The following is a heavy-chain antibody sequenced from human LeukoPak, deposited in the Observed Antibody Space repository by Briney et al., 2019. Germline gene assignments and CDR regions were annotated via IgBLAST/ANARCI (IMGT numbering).Heavy chain of an antibody. CDR3: AKQAGTTSYYYYYMDV. Sequence: GGSLRLSCAASGFTFSSYAMSWVRQAPGKGLEWVSDISGSGGSTYYADSVKGRFTISRDNSKNTLYLQMNSLRAEDTAVYYCAKQAGTTSYYYYYMDVWGKGTTVTVSS. V-gene: IGHV3-23*01. CDR1: GFTFSSYA. D-gene: IGHD6-19*01. CDR2: ISGSGGST. J-gene: IGHJ6*03.